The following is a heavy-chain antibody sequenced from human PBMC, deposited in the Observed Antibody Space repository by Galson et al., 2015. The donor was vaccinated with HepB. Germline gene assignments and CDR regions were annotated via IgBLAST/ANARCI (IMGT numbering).Heavy chain of an antibody. CDR2: ISYDGSNK. V-gene: IGHV3-30-3*01. CDR3: ARAPNSSGWGEAFDI. Sequence: SLRLSCAASGFTFSSYAMHWVRQAPGKGLEWVAVISYDGSNKYYADSVKGRFTISRDNSKSTLYLQMNSLRAEDTAVYYCARAPNSSGWGEAFDIWGQGTMVTVSS. J-gene: IGHJ3*02. D-gene: IGHD6-19*01. CDR1: GFTFSSYA.